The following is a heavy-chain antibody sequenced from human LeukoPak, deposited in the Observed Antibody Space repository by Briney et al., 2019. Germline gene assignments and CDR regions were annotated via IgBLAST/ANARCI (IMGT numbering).Heavy chain of an antibody. CDR2: IKQDGSEK. J-gene: IGHJ4*02. V-gene: IGHV3-7*01. Sequence: PGGSLRLSCAASGFTFSSYWMSWVRQAPGKGLEWVANIKQDGSEKYYVDSVKGRFTISRDDAKNSVYLQMNSLRDEDTAVYYCATDGTPLRVGEVFFDNWGQGTLVTVSP. CDR1: GFTFSSYW. D-gene: IGHD3-10*01. CDR3: ATDGTPLRVGEVFFDN.